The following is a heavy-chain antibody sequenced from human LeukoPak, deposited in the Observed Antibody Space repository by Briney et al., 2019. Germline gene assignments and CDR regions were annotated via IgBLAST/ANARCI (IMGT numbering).Heavy chain of an antibody. CDR2: INHSGST. D-gene: IGHD3-22*01. Sequence: SETLSLTCAVYGGSFSGYYWSWIRQPPGKRLEWIGEINHSGSTNYNPSLKSRVTISVDTSKNQFSLKLSSVTAADTAVYYCARGFGSYYYDSSGRAFDIWGQGTMVTVSS. J-gene: IGHJ3*02. V-gene: IGHV4-34*01. CDR1: GGSFSGYY. CDR3: ARGFGSYYYDSSGRAFDI.